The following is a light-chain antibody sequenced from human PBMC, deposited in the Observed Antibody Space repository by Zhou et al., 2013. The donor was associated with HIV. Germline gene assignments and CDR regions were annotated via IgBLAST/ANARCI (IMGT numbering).Light chain of an antibody. J-gene: IGKJ3*01. CDR1: QGIGND. CDR2: GAS. Sequence: QMSQSPSSLPASVGDRVTITCRASQGIGNDVNWYQHKPGEAPRRLIYGASSLQSGVPSRFSGSGSGTEFTLTISSLHPEDSAIYYCQQFNSYLLSFGPGTKVEIK. V-gene: IGKV1-17*01. CDR3: QQFNSYLLS.